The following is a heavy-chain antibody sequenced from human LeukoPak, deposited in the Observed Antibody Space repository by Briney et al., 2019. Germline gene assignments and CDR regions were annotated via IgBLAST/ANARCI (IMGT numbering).Heavy chain of an antibody. V-gene: IGHV3-33*01. Sequence: GGSLRLSCAASGFTFSSYTMHWVRQAPGKGLEWVAIIWSDGNNKYYADSVEGRFTISRDTSKNTLFLQMNSLRAEDTAVYYCARDQDYDYVWGSYPWGQGTLVTVSS. D-gene: IGHD3-16*01. CDR3: ARDQDYDYVWGSYP. CDR2: IWSDGNNK. J-gene: IGHJ5*02. CDR1: GFTFSSYT.